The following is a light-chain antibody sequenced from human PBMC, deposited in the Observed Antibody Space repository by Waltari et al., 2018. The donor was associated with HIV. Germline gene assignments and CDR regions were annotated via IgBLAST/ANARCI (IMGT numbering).Light chain of an antibody. CDR3: QQYNNWPPA. CDR2: GAS. V-gene: IGKV3-15*01. J-gene: IGKJ5*01. CDR1: QSVSSN. Sequence: EIVMTQSPATLSVSPGERATLSCRASQSVSSNLAWYQQKPGQAPRLLITGASTRATGIPARFSGSASGKEFTLTISSLQSEDFAVYYCQQYNNWPPAFGQGTRLEI.